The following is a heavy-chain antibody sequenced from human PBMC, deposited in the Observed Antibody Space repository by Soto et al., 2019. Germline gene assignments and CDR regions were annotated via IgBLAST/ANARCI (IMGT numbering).Heavy chain of an antibody. Sequence: SETLSLTCAVYGGSFSCYYWTWIRQPPGTGLEWIGEINHSGGTNYNPSLKSRVTISVDTSKNQFSLKLTSVTAADTAVYYCARDKITGLFDYWGQGTLVTVS. J-gene: IGHJ4*02. D-gene: IGHD2-8*02. CDR1: GGSFSCYY. CDR3: ARDKITGLFDY. CDR2: INHSGGT. V-gene: IGHV4-34*01.